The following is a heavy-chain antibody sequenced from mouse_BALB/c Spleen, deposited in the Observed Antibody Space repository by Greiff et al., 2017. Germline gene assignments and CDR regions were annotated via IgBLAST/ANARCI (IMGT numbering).Heavy chain of an antibody. Sequence: VQLQESGAELARPGASVKLSCKASGYTFTSYWMQWVKQRPGQGLEWIGAIYPGDGDTRYTQKFKGKATLTADKSSSTACMQLSSLASEDSAVYYCARDYDYEGGDYWGQGTTLTVSS. CDR1: GYTFTSYW. CDR3: ARDYDYEGGDY. CDR2: IYPGDGDT. V-gene: IGHV1-87*01. J-gene: IGHJ2*01. D-gene: IGHD2-4*01.